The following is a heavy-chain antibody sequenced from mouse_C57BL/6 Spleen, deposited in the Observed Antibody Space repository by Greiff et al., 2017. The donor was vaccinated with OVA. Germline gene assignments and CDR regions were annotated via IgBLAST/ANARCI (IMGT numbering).Heavy chain of an antibody. CDR3: AIYYYGSSYCDY. D-gene: IGHD1-1*01. J-gene: IGHJ2*01. V-gene: IGHV1-64*01. Sequence: QVQLQQPGAELVKPGASVKLSCKASGYTFTSYWMHWVKQRPGQGLEWIGMIHPNSGSTNYNEKFKSKATLTVDKSSSTAYMQLSSLTSEDSAVYYCAIYYYGSSYCDYWGQGTTLTVSS. CDR1: GYTFTSYW. CDR2: IHPNSGST.